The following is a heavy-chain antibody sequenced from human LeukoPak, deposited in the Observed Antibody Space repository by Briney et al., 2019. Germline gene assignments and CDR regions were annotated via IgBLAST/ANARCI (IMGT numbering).Heavy chain of an antibody. CDR3: ARDNIVIVPAAIDY. D-gene: IGHD2-2*01. V-gene: IGHV1-18*01. CDR1: GYTFTSYG. CDR2: VSAYNGNT. Sequence: AGVKVCCKGSGYTFTSYGISLVRQAPGQGLEWMGVVSAYNGNTNYAQKLQGRVTMTTDTSTSTAYMELRSLRSDDTAVYYCARDNIVIVPAAIDYWGQGTLVTVSS. J-gene: IGHJ4*02.